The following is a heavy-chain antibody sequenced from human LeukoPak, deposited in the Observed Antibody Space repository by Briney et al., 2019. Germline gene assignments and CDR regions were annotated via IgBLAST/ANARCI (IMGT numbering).Heavy chain of an antibody. J-gene: IGHJ6*02. CDR2: INPNSGGT. CDR3: ARVSHYYYYGMDV. Sequence: ASVKVSCKASGYTFTNYDFNWMRQAPGQGLEWMGWINPNSGGTNYAQKFQGWVTMTRDTSISTAYMELSRLRSDDTAVYYCARVSHYYYYGMDVWGQGTTVTVSS. V-gene: IGHV1-2*04. CDR1: GYTFTNYD.